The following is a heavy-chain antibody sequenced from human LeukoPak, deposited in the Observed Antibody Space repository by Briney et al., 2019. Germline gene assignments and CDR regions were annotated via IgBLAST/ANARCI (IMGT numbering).Heavy chain of an antibody. CDR3: AREDLKLPHNWFDP. V-gene: IGHV4-4*07. CDR1: GGSISPYF. J-gene: IGHJ5*02. CDR2: ITSAGDT. Sequence: PSETLSLTCTVSGGSISPYFWSWIRQPAGKGLEWIGRITSAGDTVYNPSLRGRVTMSLDTSKNQFSLILNSDTASDTALYYCAREDLKLPHNWFDPWGQGTLVTVSS.